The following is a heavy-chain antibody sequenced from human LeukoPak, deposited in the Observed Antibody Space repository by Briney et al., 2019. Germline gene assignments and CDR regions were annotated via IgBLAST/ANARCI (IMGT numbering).Heavy chain of an antibody. CDR1: GGTFSSYA. D-gene: IGHD1-26*01. J-gene: IGHJ4*02. CDR3: ATPLSGSYNY. CDR2: IIPIFGTA. V-gene: IGHV1-69*05. Sequence: ASVKASCKASGGTFSSYAISWVRQAPGRGLEWMGGIIPIFGTANYAQKFQGRVTITTDESTSTAYMELSSLRSEDTAVYYCATPLSGSYNYWGQGTLVTVSS.